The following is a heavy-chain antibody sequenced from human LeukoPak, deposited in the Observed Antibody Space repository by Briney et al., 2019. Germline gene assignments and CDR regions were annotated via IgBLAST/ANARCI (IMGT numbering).Heavy chain of an antibody. CDR3: ASDWGYGARYYYYMDV. Sequence: ASVKVSCKASGYTFTSFDITWVRQAPGQGLEWMGWISAYNANTNYAQKLQGRVTMTTGTSTSTAYMELRSLRSDDTAVYYCASDWGYGARYYYYMDVWGKGTTVTVSS. CDR1: GYTFTSFD. J-gene: IGHJ6*03. V-gene: IGHV1-18*01. CDR2: ISAYNANT. D-gene: IGHD2-15*01.